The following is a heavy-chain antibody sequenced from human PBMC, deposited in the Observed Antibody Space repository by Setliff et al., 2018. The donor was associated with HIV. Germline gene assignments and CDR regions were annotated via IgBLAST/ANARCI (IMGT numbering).Heavy chain of an antibody. D-gene: IGHD5-12*01. V-gene: IGHV1-8*02. CDR2: MNPNSGNT. CDR3: ARGPQSYVDVVPTIGRYYFDY. CDR1: GYTFSSYD. J-gene: IGHJ4*01. Sequence: GASVKVSCKASGYTFSSYDINWVRQATGRGLEWMGWMNPNSGNTGYAQKFQGRVTMTRDTSISTAYMELNRLRSDDTAVFYCARGPQSYVDVVPTIGRYYFDYWGQGTLVTVSS.